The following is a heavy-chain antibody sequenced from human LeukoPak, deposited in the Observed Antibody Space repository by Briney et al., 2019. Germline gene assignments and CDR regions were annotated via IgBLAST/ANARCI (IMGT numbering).Heavy chain of an antibody. Sequence: PSQTLSLTCTVSGGSISSGDYYWSWIRQPPEKGLEWIGYIYYSGSTYYNPSLKSRVTISVDTSKNQFSLKLSSVTAADTAVYYCARVRPESGYPPDYWGQGTLVTVSS. J-gene: IGHJ4*02. D-gene: IGHD3-3*01. V-gene: IGHV4-30-4*01. CDR1: GGSISSGDYY. CDR3: ARVRPESGYPPDY. CDR2: IYYSGST.